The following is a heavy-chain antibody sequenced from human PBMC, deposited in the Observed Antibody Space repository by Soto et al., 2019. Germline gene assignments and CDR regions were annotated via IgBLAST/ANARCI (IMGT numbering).Heavy chain of an antibody. CDR3: AHRVLRTVFGLVTTTAIYFDF. V-gene: IGHV2-5*02. D-gene: IGHD3-3*01. CDR2: IYWDDDK. J-gene: IGHJ4*02. Sequence: QITLNESGPTQVKPRQTLTLTCTFSGFSLTTSGVGVGWIRQSPGKAPEWLALIYWDDDKRYSPSPKSRLTITKDTSKNQVVLTMAYLDPADTATYYCAHRVLRTVFGLVTTTAIYFDFWGQGTPVAVSS. CDR1: GFSLTTSGVG.